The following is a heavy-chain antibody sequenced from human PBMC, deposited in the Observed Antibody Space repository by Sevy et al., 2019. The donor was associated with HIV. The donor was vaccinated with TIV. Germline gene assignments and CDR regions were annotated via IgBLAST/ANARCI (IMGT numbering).Heavy chain of an antibody. V-gene: IGHV1-69*13. Sequence: ASVKVSCKASGGTFSSYAISWVRQAPGQGLEWMGGIIPIFGTANYAQKFQGRVTITADESTSTAYMELSSLRSEDTAVYYCARNSGSYLGYYYYYMDVWGKGTTVTVSS. CDR1: GGTFSSYA. D-gene: IGHD1-26*01. CDR3: ARNSGSYLGYYYYYMDV. CDR2: IIPIFGTA. J-gene: IGHJ6*03.